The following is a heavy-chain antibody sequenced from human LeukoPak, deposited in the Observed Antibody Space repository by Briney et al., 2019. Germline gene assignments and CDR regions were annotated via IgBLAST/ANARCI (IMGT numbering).Heavy chain of an antibody. V-gene: IGHV4-59*01. CDR3: ARGGPRLMVNNWFDP. J-gene: IGHJ5*02. D-gene: IGHD2-8*01. CDR1: GGSISSYY. CDR2: IYYSGST. Sequence: SETLSLTCTVSGGSISSYYWSWIRQPPGKGLEWIGYIYYSGSTNYNPSLKSRVTISVDTSKNQFSLKLSSVTAADTAVYYCARGGPRLMVNNWFDPWGQGTLVTVSS.